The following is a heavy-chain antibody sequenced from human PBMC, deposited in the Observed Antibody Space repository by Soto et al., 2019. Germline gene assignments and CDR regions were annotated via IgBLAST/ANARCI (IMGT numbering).Heavy chain of an antibody. J-gene: IGHJ5*02. CDR2: IYYSGST. CDR1: EGTIVGYD. D-gene: IGHD2-15*01. Sequence: SEPLCHPSRVAEGTIVGYDWRWIRQPPGKGLEWIGYIYYSGSTNYNPSLKSRVTISVDTSKNQFSLKLSSVTAADTAVYYCARHWANCSGGSCYSGWFAPWGQGTLVTVSS. CDR3: ARHWANCSGGSCYSGWFAP. V-gene: IGHV4-59*08.